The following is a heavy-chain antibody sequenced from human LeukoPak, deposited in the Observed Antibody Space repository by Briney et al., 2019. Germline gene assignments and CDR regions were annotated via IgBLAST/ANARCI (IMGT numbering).Heavy chain of an antibody. D-gene: IGHD6-13*01. V-gene: IGHV4-31*03. CDR2: IYYSGST. CDR1: GGSISSGGYY. Sequence: SETLSLTCTVSGGSISSGGYYWSWIRQHPGKGLEWIGYIYYSGSTYYNPSLKSRVTISVDTSKNQFSLKLSSVTAADTAVYYCARDQQQLAQSPNYYYYGMDVWGQGTTVTVSS. CDR3: ARDQQQLAQSPNYYYYGMDV. J-gene: IGHJ6*02.